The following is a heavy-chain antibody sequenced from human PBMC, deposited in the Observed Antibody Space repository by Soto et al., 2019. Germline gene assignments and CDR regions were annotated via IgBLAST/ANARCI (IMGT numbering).Heavy chain of an antibody. Sequence: EVQLLESGGGLVQPGGSLRLSCAASGFTVSSYAMRWVRQAPGKGLEWVSTFTGSHSSTYYADSVKGRFTISRDNSKNTLYLQMNSLTAEDAAVYYCAKAVAEVHYCYGMDVWGQGTTVTVSS. CDR3: AKAVAEVHYCYGMDV. CDR1: GFTVSSYA. V-gene: IGHV3-23*01. D-gene: IGHD6-19*01. J-gene: IGHJ6*02. CDR2: FTGSHSST.